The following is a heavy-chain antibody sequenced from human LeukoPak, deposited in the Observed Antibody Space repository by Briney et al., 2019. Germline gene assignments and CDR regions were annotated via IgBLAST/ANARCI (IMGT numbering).Heavy chain of an antibody. CDR1: GFTFSSYA. CDR3: ARDDYGGNSDY. D-gene: IGHD4-23*01. Sequence: GALRLSCAASGFTFSSYAMHWVRQAPGKGLEWVAVISYDGSNKYYADSVKGRFTISRDNCKNTLYLQMNSLRAEDTAVYYCARDDYGGNSDYWGQGTLVTVSS. V-gene: IGHV3-30*01. CDR2: ISYDGSNK. J-gene: IGHJ4*02.